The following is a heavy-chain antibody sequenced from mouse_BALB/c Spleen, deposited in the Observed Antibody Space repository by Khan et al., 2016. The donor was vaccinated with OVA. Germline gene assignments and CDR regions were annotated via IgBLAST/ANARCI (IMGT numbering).Heavy chain of an antibody. CDR3: ARIYYDYDGYFAMDY. J-gene: IGHJ4*01. CDR1: GYTFTSYT. CDR2: INPSSVYT. Sequence: QVQLQQSGAELARPGASVKMSCKASGYTFTSYTMHWVKQRPGQGLEWIGYINPSSVYTNYNQKFKDKATLTADKSSSTAYMQLSSLTSKDSAVYYCARIYYDYDGYFAMDYWGQGTSVTVSS. V-gene: IGHV1-4*01. D-gene: IGHD2-4*01.